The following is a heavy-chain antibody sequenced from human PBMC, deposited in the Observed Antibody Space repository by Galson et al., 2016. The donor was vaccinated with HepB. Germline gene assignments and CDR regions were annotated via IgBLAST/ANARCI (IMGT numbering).Heavy chain of an antibody. CDR3: ARDKGPGIAVAADLLGSYGMDV. V-gene: IGHV3-30-3*01. CDR2: ISYDGTNK. CDR1: GFTFSTYA. J-gene: IGHJ6*02. Sequence: SLRLSCAASGFTFSTYAMQWVRQAPGKGLEWVAVISYDGTNKYYADSVKGRFTISRDNSRNTLYLQMNSLRVEDTAVYYCARDKGPGIAVAADLLGSYGMDVWGQGTTVTVSS. D-gene: IGHD6-19*01.